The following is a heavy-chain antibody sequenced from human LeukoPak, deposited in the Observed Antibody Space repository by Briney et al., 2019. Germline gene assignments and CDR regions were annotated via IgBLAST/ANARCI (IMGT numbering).Heavy chain of an antibody. CDR1: GFTFSSYG. CDR2: IWYEGSNK. V-gene: IGHV3-33*01. J-gene: IGHJ3*02. Sequence: GGSLRLSCAASGFTFSSYGMHWVGQAPGKGREWVAVIWYEGSNKYYADSVKGRFTLSRDNSKNTLYLQMNSLSAEDTAVYYCARDTAHYYDSSGYYDAFDIWGQGTMVTVSS. D-gene: IGHD3-22*01. CDR3: ARDTAHYYDSSGYYDAFDI.